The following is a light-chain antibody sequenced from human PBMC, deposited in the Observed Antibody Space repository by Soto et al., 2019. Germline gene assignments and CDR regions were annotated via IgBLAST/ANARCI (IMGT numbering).Light chain of an antibody. Sequence: DIQMPQSPSSLSASLGDIVTITFQASPVISNYLAWYQQNPGKVPKLLISAASNLQSGVLTRFSGSGSGTDFTLTISNLQPEDVATYYCQKYDNAPFNFGPGTKVDIK. CDR2: AAS. V-gene: IGKV1-27*01. CDR3: QKYDNAPFN. J-gene: IGKJ3*01. CDR1: PVISNY.